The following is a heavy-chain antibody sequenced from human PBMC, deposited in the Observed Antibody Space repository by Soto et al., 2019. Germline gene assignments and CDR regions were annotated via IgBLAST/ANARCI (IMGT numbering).Heavy chain of an antibody. V-gene: IGHV4-59*01. J-gene: IGHJ4*02. Sequence: LSLTCTVSGGSIISGYWSWIRQPPGKGLEWIGYISYSGNTNYNPSLKSRVTMSVDTPKNQFSLRLSSVTTADTAVYYCAGLRGYAGSPIDYWGQGTLVTVSS. D-gene: IGHD2-15*01. CDR3: AGLRGYAGSPIDY. CDR1: GGSIISGY. CDR2: ISYSGNT.